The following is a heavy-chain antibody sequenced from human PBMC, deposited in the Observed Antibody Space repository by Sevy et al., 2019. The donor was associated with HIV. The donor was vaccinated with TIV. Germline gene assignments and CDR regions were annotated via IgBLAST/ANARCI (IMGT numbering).Heavy chain of an antibody. Sequence: GGSLRLSCAASGFTFSSYAMHWVRQAPGKGLEWVAVISYDGSNKYYADSVKGRFTISRDSSKNTLYLQMNSLRAEDTAVYYCARVYHYYDSSGTIPGAFDIWGQGTMVTVSS. CDR3: ARVYHYYDSSGTIPGAFDI. CDR1: GFTFSSYA. J-gene: IGHJ3*02. V-gene: IGHV3-30-3*01. CDR2: ISYDGSNK. D-gene: IGHD3-22*01.